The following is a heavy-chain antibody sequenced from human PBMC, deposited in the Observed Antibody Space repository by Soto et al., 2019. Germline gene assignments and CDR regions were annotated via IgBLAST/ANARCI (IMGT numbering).Heavy chain of an antibody. CDR1: GYTFTSYG. CDR2: ISAYNGNT. J-gene: IGHJ4*02. Sequence: ASVKVSCKASGYTFTSYGISWVLQAPGQGLEWMGWISAYNGNTNYAQKLQGRVTMTTDTSTSTAYMELRSLRSDDTAVYYCARDPAATVSGYYDSPFDYWGQGTLVTVSS. CDR3: ARDPAATVSGYYDSPFDY. D-gene: IGHD3-22*01. V-gene: IGHV1-18*01.